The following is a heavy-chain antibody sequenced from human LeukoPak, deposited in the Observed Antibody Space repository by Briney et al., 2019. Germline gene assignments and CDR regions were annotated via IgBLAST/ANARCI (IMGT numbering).Heavy chain of an antibody. CDR2: INAGNGNT. CDR1: GYTFSSYT. Sequence: ASVKVSCKASGYTFSSYTLHWVRQAPGQRLEWMGWINAGNGNTKYSQKFQGRVTITRDTSASTAYMELSSLRSEDTAVYYCARRLTWGLGDAFDIWGQGTMVTVSS. V-gene: IGHV1-3*01. J-gene: IGHJ3*02. D-gene: IGHD3-16*01. CDR3: ARRLTWGLGDAFDI.